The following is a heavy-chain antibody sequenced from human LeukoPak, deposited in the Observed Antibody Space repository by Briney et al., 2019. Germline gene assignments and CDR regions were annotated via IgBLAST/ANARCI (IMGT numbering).Heavy chain of an antibody. J-gene: IGHJ3*02. CDR1: GGSISSCY. D-gene: IGHD2-21*02. Sequence: SETLSLTCAVSGGSISSCYWNWIRQPAGKGLEWIGRIYTSGSTNYNPSLKSRVTMSVDTSKNQFSLKLSSVTAADTAVYYCARLPGGDSSSVVAFDIWGQGTMVTVSS. V-gene: IGHV4-4*07. CDR2: IYTSGST. CDR3: ARLPGGDSSSVVAFDI.